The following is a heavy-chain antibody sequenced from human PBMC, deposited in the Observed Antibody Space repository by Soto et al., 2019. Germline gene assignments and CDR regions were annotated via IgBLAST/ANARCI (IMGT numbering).Heavy chain of an antibody. V-gene: IGHV3-53*01. D-gene: IGHD1-26*01. CDR3: ARPHSERYPWAFDI. Sequence: LRLSCAVSEIIVSVNYMSWVRQAPGKGLEWVSTMYTGGTDYADSVKGRFTISRDNSKNTLYLQMNRLRAEDTAIYYCARPHSERYPWAFDIWGQGTMVTV. J-gene: IGHJ3*02. CDR1: EIIVSVNY. CDR2: MYTGGT.